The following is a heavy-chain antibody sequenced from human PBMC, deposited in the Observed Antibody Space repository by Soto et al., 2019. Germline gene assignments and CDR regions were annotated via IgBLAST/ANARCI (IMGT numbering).Heavy chain of an antibody. CDR1: GFTLSSYN. CDR2: ISGVNSDV. D-gene: IGHD6-19*01. CDR3: TRDRPPHNTGWPIFEY. Sequence: EVQLMESGGGLVQPGGSLRLSCAASGFTLSSYNMNWVRQAPGKGLEWVSFISGVNSDVFYADSVKGRFTISRDNAKNALYLQMNSLRDEDTAVHYCTRDRPPHNTGWPIFEYWGQGTLVTVSS. V-gene: IGHV3-48*02. J-gene: IGHJ4*02.